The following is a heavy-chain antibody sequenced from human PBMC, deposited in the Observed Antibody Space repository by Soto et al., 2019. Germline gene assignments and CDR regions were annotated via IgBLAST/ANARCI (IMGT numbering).Heavy chain of an antibody. D-gene: IGHD2-21*01. Sequence: EVQLVESGGGLVKPGESLRLSCAASGFTFTNAWMGWVRQAPGKGLEWVGRVKSKSDGETTDYAAPVKGRFTFSRDDSKNTLYLQMNSLNAEDTAVYYCSTDRRIASSDYWGQGTLVTVSS. J-gene: IGHJ4*02. CDR3: STDRRIASSDY. V-gene: IGHV3-15*01. CDR2: VKSKSDGETT. CDR1: GFTFTNAW.